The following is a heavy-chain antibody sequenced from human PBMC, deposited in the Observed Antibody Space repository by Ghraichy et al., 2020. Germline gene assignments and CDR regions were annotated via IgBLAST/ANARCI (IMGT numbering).Heavy chain of an antibody. J-gene: IGHJ4*02. D-gene: IGHD2-2*01. CDR3: AKDLGPYQNNYFDY. Sequence: GGSLRLSCAASGFTFTSYAMSWVRQAPGKGLEWVSTIGGGGTTTYYAGSVKGRFTISRDNSKNTLYLQMNSLSAEDTALYYCAKDLGPYQNNYFDYWGQGTLVTVSS. CDR2: IGGGGTTT. V-gene: IGHV3-23*01. CDR1: GFTFTSYA.